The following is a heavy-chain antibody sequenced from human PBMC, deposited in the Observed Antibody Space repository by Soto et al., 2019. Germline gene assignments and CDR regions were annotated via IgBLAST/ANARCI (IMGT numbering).Heavy chain of an antibody. CDR3: AKAHIVVVTAASFDY. V-gene: IGHV3-9*01. Sequence: EVQLLESGGGLVQPGGSLRLSCAASGFTFSSYAMSWVRQAPGKGLEWVSGISWNSGSIGYADSVKGRFTISRDNAKNSLYLQMNSLRAEDTALYYCAKAHIVVVTAASFDYWGQGTLVTVSS. D-gene: IGHD2-21*02. J-gene: IGHJ4*02. CDR2: ISWNSGSI. CDR1: GFTFSSYA.